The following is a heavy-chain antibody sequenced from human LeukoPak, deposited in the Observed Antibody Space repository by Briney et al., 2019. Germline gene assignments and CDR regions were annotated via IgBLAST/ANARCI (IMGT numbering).Heavy chain of an antibody. CDR3: ATASRYSSGWYPMGRYYYYYGMDV. CDR2: FDPEDGET. Sequence: ASVKVSCKVSGYTLTELPMHWVRQAPGKGLEWMGGFDPEDGETIYAQKFQGRVTMTEDTSTDTAYMELSSLRSEDTAVCYCATASRYSSGWYPMGRYYYYYGMDVWGQGTTVTVSS. CDR1: GYTLTELP. D-gene: IGHD6-19*01. V-gene: IGHV1-24*01. J-gene: IGHJ6*02.